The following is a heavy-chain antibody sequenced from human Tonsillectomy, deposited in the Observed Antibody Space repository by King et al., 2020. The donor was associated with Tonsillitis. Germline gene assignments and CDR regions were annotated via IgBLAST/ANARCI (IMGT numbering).Heavy chain of an antibody. CDR2: VSYGGYTK. CDR3: TKERLENINNWSADFDD. V-gene: IGHV3-30*18. CDR1: GFTFSSYG. J-gene: IGHJ4*02. Sequence: QLVQSGGNVVQPGRTLRLSCAASGFTFSSYGIHWVRQAPGKGLEWVAVVSYGGYTKYYADSVKGRFTISRDNSENMVYLQMNSLRVEDTADYYCTKERLENINNWSADFDDWGQGTLVTVSS. D-gene: IGHD1-1*01.